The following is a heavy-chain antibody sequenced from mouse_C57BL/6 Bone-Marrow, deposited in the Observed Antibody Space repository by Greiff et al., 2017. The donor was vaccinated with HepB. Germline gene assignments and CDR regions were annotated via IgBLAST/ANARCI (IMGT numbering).Heavy chain of an antibody. CDR2: ISNLAYSI. CDR1: GFTFSDYG. Sequence: EVKLMESGGGLVQPGGSLKLSCAASGFTFSDYGMAWVRQAPRKGPEWVAFISNLAYSIYYADTVTGRFTISRENAKNTLYLEMSSLRSEDTAMYNCARNGYSLAYWGQGTLVTVSA. J-gene: IGHJ3*01. V-gene: IGHV5-15*01. CDR3: ARNGYSLAY. D-gene: IGHD2-3*01.